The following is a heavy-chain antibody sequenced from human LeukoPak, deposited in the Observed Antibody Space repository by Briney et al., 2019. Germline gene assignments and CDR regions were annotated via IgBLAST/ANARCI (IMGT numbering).Heavy chain of an antibody. J-gene: IGHJ4*02. V-gene: IGHV3-74*01. CDR3: ARDGTYYYDSSGYPDY. D-gene: IGHD3-22*01. CDR1: GFTFSSYW. CDR2: INSDGSST. Sequence: GGSLRLSCAASGFTFSSYWMHWVRQAPGKGLVWDSRINSDGSSTSYADSVKGRFTISRDNAKNTLYQQMNSLRAEDTAVYYCARDGTYYYDSSGYPDYWGQGTLVTVSS.